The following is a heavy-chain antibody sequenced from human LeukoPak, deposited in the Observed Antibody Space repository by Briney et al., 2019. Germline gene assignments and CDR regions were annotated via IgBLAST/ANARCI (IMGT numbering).Heavy chain of an antibody. D-gene: IGHD6-19*01. CDR3: ARHRPPGISVAGKGGFDY. CDR2: VSYSGNT. Sequence: SETLSLTCTVSGGSISSYSYHWGWIRQPPGKGLEWTGTVSYSGNTYYSPSLKSRVAMSVETSKNQFSLRLSSVTAADTAVYYCARHRPPGISVAGKGGFDYWGQGTLVTVSS. J-gene: IGHJ4*02. V-gene: IGHV4-39*01. CDR1: GGSISSYSYH.